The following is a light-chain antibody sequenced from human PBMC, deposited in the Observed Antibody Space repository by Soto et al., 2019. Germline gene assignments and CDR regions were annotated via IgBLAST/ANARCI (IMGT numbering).Light chain of an antibody. Sequence: EIVLTQSPGTLSLSPGDRATLSCRASQSVSFSYLAWYQQKPGQAPRLLIYGASSRATGIPDRFSGSQSGTDFTLTTSTLEPEDFAVYYCQQYGSSPLTFGGGTKEEIK. J-gene: IGKJ4*01. CDR3: QQYGSSPLT. CDR1: QSVSFSY. V-gene: IGKV3-20*01. CDR2: GAS.